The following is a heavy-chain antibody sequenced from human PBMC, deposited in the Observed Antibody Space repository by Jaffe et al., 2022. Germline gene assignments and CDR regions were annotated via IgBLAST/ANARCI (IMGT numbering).Heavy chain of an antibody. D-gene: IGHD1-20*01. V-gene: IGHV3-23*01. Sequence: EVQLLESGGGLVQPGGSLRLSCAASGFTFSSYAMSWVRQAPGKGLEWVSAISGSGGSTYYADSVKGRFTISRDNSKNTLYLQMNSLRAEDTAVYYCAKDRGGVYNWNGDFDYWGQGTLVTVSS. CDR1: GFTFSSYA. CDR2: ISGSGGST. CDR3: AKDRGGVYNWNGDFDY. J-gene: IGHJ4*02.